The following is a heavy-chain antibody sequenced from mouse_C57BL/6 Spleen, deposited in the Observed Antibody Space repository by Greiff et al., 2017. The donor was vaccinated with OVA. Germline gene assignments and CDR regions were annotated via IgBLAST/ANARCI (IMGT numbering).Heavy chain of an antibody. CDR2: IYPGDGDT. Sequence: QVQLQQSGPELVKPGASVKISCKASGYAFSSSWMNWVKQRPGKGLEWIGRIYPGDGDTNYNGKFKGKATLTADKSSSTAYMQLSSLTSEDSAVYFCARDDYDGYFGDWGKGTTLTVA. CDR3: ARDDYDGYFGD. CDR1: GYAFSSSW. J-gene: IGHJ2*01. D-gene: IGHD2-4*01. V-gene: IGHV1-82*01.